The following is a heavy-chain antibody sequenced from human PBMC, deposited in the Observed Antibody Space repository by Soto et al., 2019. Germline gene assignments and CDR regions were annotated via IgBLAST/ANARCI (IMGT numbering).Heavy chain of an antibody. J-gene: IGHJ6*02. CDR3: ARDTIFGQEGSQYYYGMDV. CDR1: GYTFTSYY. CDR2: INPSGGST. D-gene: IGHD3-3*01. V-gene: IGHV1-46*01. Sequence: ASVKVSCKASGYTFTSYYMHWVRQAPGQGLEWMGVINPSGGSTSYAQKFQGRVTMTRDTSTSTVYMELSSLRSEDTAVYYCARDTIFGQEGSQYYYGMDVWGQGTTVTVSS.